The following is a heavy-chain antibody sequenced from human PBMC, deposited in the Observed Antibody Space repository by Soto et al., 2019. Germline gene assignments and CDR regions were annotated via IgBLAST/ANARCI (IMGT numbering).Heavy chain of an antibody. Sequence: PGGSLRLSCAASGFTFSSYAMCWVRQAPGKGLEWVSAVSPSGGSTYYADSVKGRFTISRDNSKNTLYLQMNSLRVEDTAVYYCAKDNSQQLVYDYWGQGTLVTVSS. J-gene: IGHJ4*02. D-gene: IGHD6-13*01. CDR2: VSPSGGST. CDR3: AKDNSQQLVYDY. CDR1: GFTFSSYA. V-gene: IGHV3-23*01.